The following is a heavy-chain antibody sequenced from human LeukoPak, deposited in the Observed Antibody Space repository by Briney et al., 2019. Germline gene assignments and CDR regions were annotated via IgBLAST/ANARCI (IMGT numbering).Heavy chain of an antibody. CDR3: ARVGGYCSSTSCYLPRAIYYYYMDV. V-gene: IGHV1-69*13. D-gene: IGHD2-2*01. CDR2: IIPIFGTA. J-gene: IGHJ6*03. CDR1: GGTFSSYA. Sequence: SVKVSCKASGGTFSSYAISWVRQAPGQGLEWMGGIIPIFGTANYAQKFQGRVTITADESTSTAYMELSSLRSEDTAVYYCARVGGYCSSTSCYLPRAIYYYYMDVWGKGTTVTISS.